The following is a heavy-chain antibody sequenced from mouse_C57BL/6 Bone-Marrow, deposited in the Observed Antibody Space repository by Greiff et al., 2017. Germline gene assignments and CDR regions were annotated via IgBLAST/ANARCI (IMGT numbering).Heavy chain of an antibody. CDR2: ISYDGSN. D-gene: IGHD1-1*01. Sequence: DVKLQESGPGLVKPSQSLSLTCSVTGYSITSGYYWNWIRQFPGNKLEWMGYISYDGSNNYNPSLKNRISITRDTSKNQFFLKLNSVTTEDTATYYCASPGGPLLLRPLDYWGQGTSVTVSS. V-gene: IGHV3-6*01. CDR3: ASPGGPLLLRPLDY. CDR1: GYSITSGYY. J-gene: IGHJ4*01.